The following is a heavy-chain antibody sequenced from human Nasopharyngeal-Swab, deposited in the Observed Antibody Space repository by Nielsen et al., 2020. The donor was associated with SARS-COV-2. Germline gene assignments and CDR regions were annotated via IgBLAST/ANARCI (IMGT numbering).Heavy chain of an antibody. V-gene: IGHV4-61*01. CDR1: GGSVSSGSYY. J-gene: IGHJ4*02. CDR3: AREQQYYFDY. CDR2: IYYSGST. D-gene: IGHD1-1*01. Sequence: GSLRLSCTVSGGSVSSGSYYWSWIRQPPGKGLEWIGYIYYSGSTNYNPSLKSRVTISVDTSKNQFSLKLGSVAAADTAVYYCAREQQYYFDYWGQGTLVTVSS.